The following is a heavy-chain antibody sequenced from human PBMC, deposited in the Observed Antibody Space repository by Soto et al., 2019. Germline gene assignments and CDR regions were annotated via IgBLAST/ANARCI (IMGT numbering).Heavy chain of an antibody. D-gene: IGHD3-9*01. CDR1: GFSLSTSGVG. J-gene: IGHJ4*02. V-gene: IGHV2-5*02. CDR2: IYWDDDK. CDR3: ARPTRGAHYDILTGPIDY. Sequence: QITLKESGPTLVKPTQTLTLTCTFSGFSLSTSGVGVGWIRQPPGKALEWLALIYWDDDKRYSPSLKSRLTITKDTSKNQVVLTMTNMDPVDTATYYCARPTRGAHYDILTGPIDYWGQGTLVTVSS.